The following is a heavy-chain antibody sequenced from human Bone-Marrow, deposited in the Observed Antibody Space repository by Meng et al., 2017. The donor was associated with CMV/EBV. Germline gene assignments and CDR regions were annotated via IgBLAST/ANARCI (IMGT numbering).Heavy chain of an antibody. J-gene: IGHJ6*02. Sequence: ASVKVSCKASGYTFTSYDINWVRQATGQGLEWMGWMNPNSGNTGYAQKFQGRVTMTRNTSISTAYMELSSLRSEDTAVYYCARDFGVGATLLVYYYYGMDVWGQGTTVTVSS. D-gene: IGHD1-26*01. CDR1: GYTFTSYD. CDR3: ARDFGVGATLLVYYYYGMDV. V-gene: IGHV1-8*01. CDR2: MNPNSGNT.